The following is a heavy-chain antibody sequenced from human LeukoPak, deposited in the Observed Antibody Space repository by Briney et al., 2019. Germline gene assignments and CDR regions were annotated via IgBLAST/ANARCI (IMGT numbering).Heavy chain of an antibody. CDR2: ISSSSSTI. J-gene: IGHJ3*02. CDR1: GFTFSSCS. Sequence: GGSLRLSCAASGFTFSSCSMNWVRQAPGKGLEWVSYISSSSSTIYYADSVKGRFTISRDNAKNSLYLQMNSLRAEDTAVYYCARGETSVVVIGHDAFDIWGQGTMVTVSS. CDR3: ARGETSVVVIGHDAFDI. D-gene: IGHD3-22*01. V-gene: IGHV3-48*04.